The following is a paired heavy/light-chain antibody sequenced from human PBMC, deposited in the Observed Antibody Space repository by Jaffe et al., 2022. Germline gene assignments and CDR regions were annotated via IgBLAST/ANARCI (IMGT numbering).Light chain of an antibody. Sequence: DIQMTQSPSSLSAFVGDRVTITCRASQNIRSYLNWYQQRPGKAPQLLMYGSSSLKSGVPSRFSGSGSGTDFTLTITSLQPEDFGNYFCQQSYSNPRTFGQGTKLEIK. CDR3: QQSYSNPRT. J-gene: IGKJ2*01. CDR2: GSS. V-gene: IGKV1-39*01. CDR1: QNIRSY.
Heavy chain of an antibody. D-gene: IGHD3-22*01. CDR3: AREFGYYDSNDPPGGYYFDF. CDR2: FFTTGST. V-gene: IGHV4-61*02. Sequence: QVQLQESGPGLLKPSQTLSLTCTVSGGSISSGGYYWSWIRQPAGKGLEWIGHFFTTGSTNYNPSLRSRVTISVDRSKNQFSLKLSSVTAADTAVYYCAREFGYYDSNDPPGGYYFDFWGHATLVTVSS. J-gene: IGHJ4*01. CDR1: GGSISSGGYY.